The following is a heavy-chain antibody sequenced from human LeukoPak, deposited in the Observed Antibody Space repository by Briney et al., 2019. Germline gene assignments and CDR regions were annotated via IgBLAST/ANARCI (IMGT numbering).Heavy chain of an antibody. CDR1: GGSFSGYY. J-gene: IGHJ5*02. Sequence: SETLSLTCAVYGGSFSGYYWSWIRQPPGKGLEWIGEINHSGSTNYNPSLKSRVTISVDTSKNQFSLKLSSVTAADTAVYYCARGRVATMGWFDPWGQGTLVTVPS. V-gene: IGHV4-34*01. CDR3: ARGRVATMGWFDP. CDR2: INHSGST. D-gene: IGHD5-12*01.